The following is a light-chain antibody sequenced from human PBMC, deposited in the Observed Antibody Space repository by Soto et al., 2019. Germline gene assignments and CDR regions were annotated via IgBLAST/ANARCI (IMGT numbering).Light chain of an antibody. J-gene: IGLJ1*01. CDR3: ISYTDRQSYL. Sequence: SALTQPASVSGSPGQSVTISCSGTSSDIGSCDHVAWYQQFPGKSPKLIIYAVSDRPSGVSDRFSGSKSGISASLTISGLQTEDEADYYCISYTDRQSYLFGTGTKVTVL. CDR2: AVS. V-gene: IGLV2-14*03. CDR1: SSDIGSCDH.